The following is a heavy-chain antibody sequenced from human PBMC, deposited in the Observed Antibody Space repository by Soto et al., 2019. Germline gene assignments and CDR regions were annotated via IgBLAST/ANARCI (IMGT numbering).Heavy chain of an antibody. CDR3: ARGGFVAGLYNALDA. CDR2: IIPMFGSP. V-gene: IGHV1-69*06. Sequence: QVQLVQSGAEVKKVGSSVKVSCKTSGGSLSTNAISWVRQAPGQGLEWMGAIIPMFGSPKYAQKFQGRVTISADNTTNTIYMEMISLTSADTAVYYCARGGFVAGLYNALDAWGEGTTVSVS. J-gene: IGHJ6*02. CDR1: GGSLSTNA. D-gene: IGHD6-19*01.